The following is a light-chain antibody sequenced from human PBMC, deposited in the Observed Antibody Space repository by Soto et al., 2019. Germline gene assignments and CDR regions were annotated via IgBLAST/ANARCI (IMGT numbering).Light chain of an antibody. J-gene: IGLJ1*01. CDR1: SSDIGGYNS. CDR3: SSYTDRKNLV. CDR2: DVT. Sequence: QSVLTQSPSASLSPGQSVTISCTGTSSDIGGYNSVSWYQQHPGKAPKVMIYDVTKRPSGVPDRSSGSKSGNTASLTVSALQAEDEADYYCSSYTDRKNLVFGTGTKVTVL. V-gene: IGLV2-8*01.